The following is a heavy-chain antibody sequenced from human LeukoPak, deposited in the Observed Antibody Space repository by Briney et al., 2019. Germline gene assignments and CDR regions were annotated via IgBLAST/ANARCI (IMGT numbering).Heavy chain of an antibody. J-gene: IGHJ4*02. CDR1: GFTFNYAW. D-gene: IGHD3-3*01. CDR3: ARDGDFAVDY. V-gene: IGHV3-30*03. Sequence: PGGSLRLSCAASGFTFNYAWMSWVRQVPGKGLEWVALILYDGSDKDYADSVKGRFTISRDNSKNMLYLQMNSLRAEDTAVYYCARDGDFAVDYWGQGTLVTVSS. CDR2: ILYDGSDK.